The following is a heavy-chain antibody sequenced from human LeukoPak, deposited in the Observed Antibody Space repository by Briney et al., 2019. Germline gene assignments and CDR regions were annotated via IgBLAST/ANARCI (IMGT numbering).Heavy chain of an antibody. Sequence: PSETLSLTCTVSGGSISSGGYYWSWIRQHPGKGLEWIGYIYYSGSTYYNPSLKSRVTISVDTSKNQFSLKLSSVTAADTAAYYCARGTVHYFDYWGQGTLVTVSS. CDR2: IYYSGST. V-gene: IGHV4-31*03. CDR1: GGSISSGGYY. J-gene: IGHJ4*02. D-gene: IGHD4-11*01. CDR3: ARGTVHYFDY.